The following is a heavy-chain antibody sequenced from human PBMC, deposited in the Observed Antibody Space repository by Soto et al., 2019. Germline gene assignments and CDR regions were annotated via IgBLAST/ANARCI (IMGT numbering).Heavy chain of an antibody. J-gene: IGHJ4*02. D-gene: IGHD2-15*01. CDR2: VNNDGGGT. V-gene: IGHV3-23*01. Sequence: GGSLRLSCAASGFTFSNYAMTWVRQAPGKGPEWISTVNNDGGGTYYADSVTGRFTISRDNAKNSLYLHMSSLRADDTAVYYCARHPGDAVLPPGPFDYWGQGTVVTVSS. CDR3: ARHPGDAVLPPGPFDY. CDR1: GFTFSNYA.